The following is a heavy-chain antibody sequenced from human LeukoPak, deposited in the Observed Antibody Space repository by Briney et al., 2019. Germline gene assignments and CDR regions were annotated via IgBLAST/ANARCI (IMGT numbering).Heavy chain of an antibody. CDR1: GYTFTSYG. V-gene: IGHV1-18*01. D-gene: IGHD3-22*01. CDR3: ARVFPFAYDSSGYYLAYFDY. J-gene: IGHJ4*02. CDR2: ISAYNGNT. Sequence: ASVKVSCKASGYTFTSYGISWVRQAPGQGLEWMGWISAYNGNTNYAQKLQGRVTMTTDTSTSTAYMELRSLRSDDTAVYYCARVFPFAYDSSGYYLAYFDYWGQGTLVTVSS.